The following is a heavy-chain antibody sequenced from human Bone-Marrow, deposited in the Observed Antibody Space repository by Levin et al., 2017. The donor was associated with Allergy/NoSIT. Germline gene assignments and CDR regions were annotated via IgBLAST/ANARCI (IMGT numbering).Heavy chain of an antibody. V-gene: IGHV3-74*01. J-gene: IGHJ4*02. CDR3: ARSDYFDY. CDR2: ISSDGIIT. Sequence: GESLKISCAASGFSLSSYWMHWVRQAPGKGLVWVSRISSDGIITSYADSVKGRFTISRDNAKNTLYLQVNSLRVEDTAVYYCARSDYFDYWGQGTLVTVPS. CDR1: GFSLSSYW.